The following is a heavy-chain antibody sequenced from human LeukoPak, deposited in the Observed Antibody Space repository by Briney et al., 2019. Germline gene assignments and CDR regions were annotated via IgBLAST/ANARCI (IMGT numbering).Heavy chain of an antibody. V-gene: IGHV1-69*13. CDR2: IIPIFGTA. CDR3: ARASEGIAAAGEKYYYYMDV. D-gene: IGHD6-13*01. J-gene: IGHJ6*03. Sequence: SVKVSCTASEGTFSSYAISWVRQAPGQGLEWMGGIIPIFGTANYAQKFQGRVTITADESTSTAYMELSSLRSEDTAVYYCARASEGIAAAGEKYYYYMDVWGKGTTVTVSS. CDR1: EGTFSSYA.